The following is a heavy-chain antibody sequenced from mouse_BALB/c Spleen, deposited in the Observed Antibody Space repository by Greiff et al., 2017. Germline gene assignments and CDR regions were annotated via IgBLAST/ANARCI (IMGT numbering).Heavy chain of an antibody. Sequence: QVQLQQSGPELVRPGVSVKISCKGSGYTFTDYAMHWVKQSHAKSLEWIGVISTYSGNTNYNQKFKGKATMTVEKSSSTAYMELARLTSEDSAIYYCARSPGEPPHFDYWGQGTTLTVAS. CDR1: GYTFTDYA. J-gene: IGHJ2*01. CDR3: ARSPGEPPHFDY. CDR2: ISTYSGNT. V-gene: IGHV1-67*01.